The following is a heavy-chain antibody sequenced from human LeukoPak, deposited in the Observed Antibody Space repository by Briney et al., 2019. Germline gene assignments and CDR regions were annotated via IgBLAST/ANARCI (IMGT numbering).Heavy chain of an antibody. Sequence: GGSLRLSCAASGFTLSNAWMSWVRQAPGEGLEWVGRIKSNTDRGTTDYAAPVKGRFTISRDDSKNTLHLQMNSLKTEDTALYYCTTDLSGSYNDYWGQGTLVTVSS. V-gene: IGHV3-15*01. J-gene: IGHJ4*02. D-gene: IGHD1-26*01. CDR3: TTDLSGSYNDY. CDR1: GFTLSNAW. CDR2: IKSNTDRGTT.